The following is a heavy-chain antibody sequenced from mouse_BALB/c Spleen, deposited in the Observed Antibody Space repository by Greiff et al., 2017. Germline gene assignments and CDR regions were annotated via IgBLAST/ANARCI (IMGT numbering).Heavy chain of an antibody. CDR1: GYAFSSSW. D-gene: IGHD2-10*02. V-gene: IGHV1-82*01. Sequence: QVQLQQSGPELVKPGASVKISCKASGYAFSSSWMNWVKQRPGQGLEWIGRIYPGDGDTNYNGKFKGKATLTADKSSSTAYMQLSSLTSVDSAVYFCASYGNYWYFDVWGAGTTVTVSS. CDR2: IYPGDGDT. CDR3: ASYGNYWYFDV. J-gene: IGHJ1*01.